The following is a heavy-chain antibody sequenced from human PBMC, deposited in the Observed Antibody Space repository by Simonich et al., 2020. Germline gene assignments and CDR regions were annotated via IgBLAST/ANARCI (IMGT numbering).Heavy chain of an antibody. CDR3: ATYYFDY. CDR1: GFTFSRYA. Sequence: EVQLLESGGGLVQPGGSLRLSCAASGFTFSRYAMGWVRQAPGRGLGWVSAISGSGGSTYDADSVKGRFTISRDNSKNTLYLQMNSLRAEDTAVYYCATYYFDYWGQGTLVTVSS. V-gene: IGHV3-23*01. CDR2: ISGSGGST. J-gene: IGHJ4*02.